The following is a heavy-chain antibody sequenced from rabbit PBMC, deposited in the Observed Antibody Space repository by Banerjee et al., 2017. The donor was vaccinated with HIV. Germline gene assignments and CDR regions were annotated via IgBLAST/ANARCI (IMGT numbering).Heavy chain of an antibody. CDR3: ARGNTAGGSGYNL. D-gene: IGHD8-1*01. CDR1: GFSFSSSYW. Sequence: EESGGGLVQPEGSLTLTCTASGFSFSSSYWICWVRQSPGKGLEWIGCIYTSRGSTWYASWAKGRFTISKTSSTTVTLQMTSLTAAGTATYFCARGNTAGGSGYNLWGPGTLVTVS. J-gene: IGHJ4*01. CDR2: IYTSRGST. V-gene: IGHV1S45*01.